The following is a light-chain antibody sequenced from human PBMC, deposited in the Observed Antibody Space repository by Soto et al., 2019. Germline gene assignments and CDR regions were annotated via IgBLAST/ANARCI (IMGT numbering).Light chain of an antibody. CDR1: LSVSVY. V-gene: IGKV3-11*01. CDR3: QQYGGSPSIT. CDR2: DAS. J-gene: IGKJ5*01. Sequence: VVLTQSPATLCLSPGERATLSCRTSLSVSVYLDWYQQKPGQAPRLLISDASNRATGIPARFSGSGSGTDFTLTISRLEPADFAVYYCQQYGGSPSITFGQGTRLEIK.